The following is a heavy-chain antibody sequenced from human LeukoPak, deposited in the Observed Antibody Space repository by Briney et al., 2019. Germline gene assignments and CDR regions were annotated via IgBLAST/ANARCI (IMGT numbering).Heavy chain of an antibody. CDR3: ARVLGGDVRYFDWSPPKYWYFDL. D-gene: IGHD3-9*01. J-gene: IGHJ2*01. V-gene: IGHV3-11*01. CDR2: ISSSGSTI. Sequence: GGSLRLSCAASGFTFSDYYMSWIRQAPGKGLEWVSYISSSGSTIYYADSVKGRFTISRDNAKNSLYLQMNSLGAEDTAVYYCARVLGGDVRYFDWSPPKYWYFDLWGRGTLVTVSS. CDR1: GFTFSDYY.